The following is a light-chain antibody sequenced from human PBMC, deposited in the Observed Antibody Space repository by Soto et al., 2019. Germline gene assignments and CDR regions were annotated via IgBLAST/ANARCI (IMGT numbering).Light chain of an antibody. V-gene: IGLV2-14*01. J-gene: IGLJ3*02. CDR3: SSSTSSNTLV. CDR1: KNDIGSSDY. Sequence: QSVLTQPASVSASPGQSITLSCTGGKNDIGSSDYVSWYQQHPGKAPKLIIYGVSTRPSGTSDRFSGSKSGNTASLTISGLQADDEADYYCSSSTSSNTLVFGGGTKVTVL. CDR2: GVS.